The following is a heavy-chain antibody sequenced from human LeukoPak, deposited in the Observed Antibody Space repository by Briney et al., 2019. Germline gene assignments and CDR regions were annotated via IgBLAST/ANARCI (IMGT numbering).Heavy chain of an antibody. J-gene: IGHJ3*02. CDR1: GGSISSSSYY. Sequence: SETLSLTCTVSGGSISSSSYYWGWIRQPPGKGLEWIGSIYYSGSTYYNPSLKSRVTISVDTSKNQFSLKLSSVTAADTAVYYCASTYYDSSGYYYEGRAFDIWGQGTMVTVSS. CDR3: ASTYYDSSGYYYEGRAFDI. CDR2: IYYSGST. V-gene: IGHV4-39*07. D-gene: IGHD3-22*01.